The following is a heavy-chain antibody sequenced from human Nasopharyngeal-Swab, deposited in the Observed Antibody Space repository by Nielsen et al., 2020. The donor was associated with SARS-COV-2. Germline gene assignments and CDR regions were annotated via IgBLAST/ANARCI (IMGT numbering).Heavy chain of an antibody. Sequence: SVKVSCKASGGTFSSYAISWVRQAPGQGLEWMRGIIPIFGTANYAQKFQGRVTITADKSTSTAYMELSSLRSEDTAVYYCARDRSQYDILTGYPYYFDYWGQGTLVTVSS. V-gene: IGHV1-69*06. CDR2: IIPIFGTA. CDR3: ARDRSQYDILTGYPYYFDY. J-gene: IGHJ4*02. D-gene: IGHD3-9*01. CDR1: GGTFSSYA.